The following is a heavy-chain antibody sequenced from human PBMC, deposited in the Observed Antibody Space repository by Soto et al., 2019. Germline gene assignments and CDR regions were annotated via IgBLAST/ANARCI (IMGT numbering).Heavy chain of an antibody. CDR3: ARPGVTVPGTRYFDQ. CDR1: GFTFNAYA. D-gene: IGHD6-19*01. J-gene: IGHJ4*02. Sequence: EVQLLESGGGLVQHGGSLRLSCAASGFTFNAYAMSWVRQAPGKGLEWVSAIGSDVSAIQYADSVKGRFTISKDNSKDTLYLQMNSLRAEDTAVYYCARPGVTVPGTRYFDQWVQGTLFTVSS. V-gene: IGHV3-23*01. CDR2: IGSDVSAI.